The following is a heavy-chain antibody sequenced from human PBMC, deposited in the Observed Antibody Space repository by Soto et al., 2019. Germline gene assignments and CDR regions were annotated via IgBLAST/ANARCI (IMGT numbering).Heavy chain of an antibody. CDR1: GGSGRVHY. D-gene: IGHD2-2*01. Sequence: QVQLPESGPGLVKPSDTLSLTCTGSGGSGRVHYWSWIRPPPWKGLEWMGYIYYSGSTTYKRDLPSRVTIGVDTSKNQFSLRLSAVAAAATAVYYCARTGAAAASEGLDYWGRGTLLIVSS. CDR2: IYYSGST. J-gene: IGHJ4*02. V-gene: IGHV4-59*02. CDR3: ARTGAAAASEGLDY.